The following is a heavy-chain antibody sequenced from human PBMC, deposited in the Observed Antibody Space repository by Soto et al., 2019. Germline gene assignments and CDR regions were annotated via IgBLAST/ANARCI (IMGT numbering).Heavy chain of an antibody. V-gene: IGHV4-59*01. CDR1: GGSISSYY. CDR3: ARGYSDFWSGYLGWFDP. Sequence: PSETLSLTCTVSGGSISSYYWSWIRQPPGKGLEWIGYIYYSGSTNYNPSLKSRVTISVDTSKNQFSLNLSSVTAADTAVYYCARGYSDFWSGYLGWFDPWGQGTLVTVSS. J-gene: IGHJ5*02. CDR2: IYYSGST. D-gene: IGHD3-3*01.